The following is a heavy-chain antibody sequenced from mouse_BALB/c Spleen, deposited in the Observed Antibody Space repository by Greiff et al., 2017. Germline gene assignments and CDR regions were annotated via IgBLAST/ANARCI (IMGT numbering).Heavy chain of an antibody. CDR1: GFTFSSYA. CDR3: ARGDGSYWYFDV. D-gene: IGHD1-1*01. V-gene: IGHV5-6-5*01. CDR2: ISSGGST. J-gene: IGHJ1*01. Sequence: EVKVEESGGGLVKPGGSLKLSCAASGFTFSSYAMSWVRQTPEKRLEWVASISSGGSTYYPDSVKGRFTISRDNARNILYLQMSSLRSEDTAMYYCARGDGSYWYFDVWGAGTTVTVSS.